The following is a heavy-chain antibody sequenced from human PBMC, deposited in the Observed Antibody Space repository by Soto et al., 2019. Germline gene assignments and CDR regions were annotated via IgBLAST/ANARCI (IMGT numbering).Heavy chain of an antibody. J-gene: IGHJ6*02. D-gene: IGHD3-22*01. Sequence: SQTLSLTCAISGDSVSSNSAAWNWIRQSPSRGLEWLGRTYYRSKWYNDYAVSVKSRITINPDTSKNQFSLQLNSVTPEDTAVYYCARVSYYYDSSGYSPNSYYYGMDVWGQGTTVTVSS. CDR3: ARVSYYYDSSGYSPNSYYYGMDV. CDR1: GDSVSSNSAA. V-gene: IGHV6-1*01. CDR2: TYYRSKWYN.